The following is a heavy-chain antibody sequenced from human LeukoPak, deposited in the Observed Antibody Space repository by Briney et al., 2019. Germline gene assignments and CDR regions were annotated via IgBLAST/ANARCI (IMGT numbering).Heavy chain of an antibody. Sequence: GGSLRLSCAASGFTFSSYGMHWVRQAPGKGLEGVAVISYDGSNKYYADSVKGRFTISRDNSKNTLYLQMNSLRAEDTAVYYCAKDPRDIVVVPAAILQWLVPYYFDYWGQGTLVTVSS. CDR3: AKDPRDIVVVPAAILQWLVPYYFDY. CDR1: GFTFSSYG. V-gene: IGHV3-30*18. D-gene: IGHD2-2*02. J-gene: IGHJ4*02. CDR2: ISYDGSNK.